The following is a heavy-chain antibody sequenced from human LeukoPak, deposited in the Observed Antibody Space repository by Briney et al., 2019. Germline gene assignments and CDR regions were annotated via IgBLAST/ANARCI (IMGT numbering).Heavy chain of an antibody. Sequence: GGCLRLSCAASGFTFSSYWMSWVRQAPGKGLEWVANVKQDRSEKYYVDSVKGRFTISRDNAKNSLYLQMSSLRAEDTAVYYCARIRQRGTKYYFNYWGQGTLVTVSS. CDR3: ARIRQRGTKYYFNY. CDR1: GFTFSSYW. CDR2: VKQDRSEK. V-gene: IGHV3-7*01. J-gene: IGHJ4*02. D-gene: IGHD1-7*01.